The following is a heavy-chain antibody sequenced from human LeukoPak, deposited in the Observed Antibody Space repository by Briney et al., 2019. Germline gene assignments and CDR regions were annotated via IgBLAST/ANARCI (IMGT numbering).Heavy chain of an antibody. Sequence: GGSLRLSCAASGFTFSSYGMHWVRQAPGKGLEWVAFIRYDGSNKYYADSVKGRFSISRDNSKNTLFLQMNSLRVEDTAVYYCAKSIPAIAVAVSARQWGQGTLVTVSS. D-gene: IGHD6-19*01. CDR3: AKSIPAIAVAVSARQ. J-gene: IGHJ4*02. V-gene: IGHV3-30*02. CDR2: IRYDGSNK. CDR1: GFTFSSYG.